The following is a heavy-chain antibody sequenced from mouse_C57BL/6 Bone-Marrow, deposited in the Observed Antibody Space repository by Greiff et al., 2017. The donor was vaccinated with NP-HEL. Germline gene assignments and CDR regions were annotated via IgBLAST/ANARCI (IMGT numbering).Heavy chain of an antibody. J-gene: IGHJ2*01. CDR1: GFTFSSYG. V-gene: IGHV5-6*02. D-gene: IGHD3-1*01. CDR3: ERHPWGYGDYFDY. CDR2: ISSGGSYT. Sequence: DVKLVESGGDLVKPGGSLKLSCAASGFTFSSYGMSWVRQTPDKRLEWVATISSGGSYTYYPDSVKGRFTISRDNAKNTLYLQMSSLKSEDTAMYDCERHPWGYGDYFDYWGQGTTLTVSS.